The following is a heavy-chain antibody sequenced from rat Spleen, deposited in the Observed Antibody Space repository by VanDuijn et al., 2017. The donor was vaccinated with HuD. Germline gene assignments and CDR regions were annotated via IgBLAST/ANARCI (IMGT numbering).Heavy chain of an antibody. Sequence: EVQLVESGGGLVQPGRSLKLSCAASGFSFSDYAMAWVRQAPKKGLEWVATIIYDGSRIYYRDSVKGRFTISRHNAQNTLYLQMNSLRSEDTATYYCARHALMYTTDPFVYWGQGTLVTVSS. CDR2: IIYDGSRI. J-gene: IGHJ3*01. CDR3: ARHALMYTTDPFVY. V-gene: IGHV5-17*01. D-gene: IGHD1-6*01. CDR1: GFSFSDYA.